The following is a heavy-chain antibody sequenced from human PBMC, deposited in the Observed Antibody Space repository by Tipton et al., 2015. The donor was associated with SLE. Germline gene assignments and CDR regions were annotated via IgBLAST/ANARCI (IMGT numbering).Heavy chain of an antibody. CDR2: IYTSGGT. D-gene: IGHD6-13*01. V-gene: IGHV4-4*07. J-gene: IGHJ5*02. Sequence: TLSLTCAVYGGSLSGFYWGWIRQPAGKGLGGSGHIYTSGGTNYIPSLKSRVTISVDTSKNQFSLKLTSVTAADTAVYYCAREITSAGTGWFDPWGQGTLVTVSS. CDR1: GGSLSGFY. CDR3: AREITSAGTGWFDP.